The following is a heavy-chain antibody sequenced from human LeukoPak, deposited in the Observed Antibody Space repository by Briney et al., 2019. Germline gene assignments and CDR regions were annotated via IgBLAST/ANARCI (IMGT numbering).Heavy chain of an antibody. CDR2: IYYSGST. V-gene: IGHV4-59*01. CDR1: GGSISSYY. CDR3: ARVRAGAFDI. D-gene: IGHD6-19*01. J-gene: IGHJ3*02. Sequence: SESLSLTCTVSGGSISSYYWSWIRQPPGKGLEWIGYIYYSGSTNYNPSLKSRVTISVDTSKNQFSLKLSSVTAADTAVYYCARVRAGAFDIWGQGTMVTVSS.